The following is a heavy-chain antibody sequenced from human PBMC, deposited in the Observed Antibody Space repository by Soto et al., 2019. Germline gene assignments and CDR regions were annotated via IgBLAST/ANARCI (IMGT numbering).Heavy chain of an antibody. CDR3: ASPGLVSGIQLWPFDY. CDR1: GYTFTGYY. J-gene: IGHJ4*02. D-gene: IGHD5-18*01. Sequence: QVQLVQSGAGVKKPGASVKVSCKASGYTFTGYYMHWVRQAPGQGLEWMGWINPNSGGTNYAQKFQGRVTMTRDTSISTAYMELSRLRSDDTAVYYCASPGLVSGIQLWPFDYWGQGTLVTVSS. V-gene: IGHV1-2*02. CDR2: INPNSGGT.